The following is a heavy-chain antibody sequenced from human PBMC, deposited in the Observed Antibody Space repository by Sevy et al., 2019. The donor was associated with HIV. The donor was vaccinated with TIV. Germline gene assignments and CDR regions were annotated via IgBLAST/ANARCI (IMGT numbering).Heavy chain of an antibody. V-gene: IGHV3-21*01. J-gene: IGHJ4*02. Sequence: GGSLRLSCAASGFTFSSYSMHWVRQAPGKGLEWVSSINSISTYIYYAYSVKGRFTISRDNAKNSLYLQMNSLRAEDTAVYYCARGPDYYDSSDYYYQWGQGTLVTVSS. CDR2: INSISTYI. CDR1: GFTFSSYS. CDR3: ARGPDYYDSSDYYYQ. D-gene: IGHD3-22*01.